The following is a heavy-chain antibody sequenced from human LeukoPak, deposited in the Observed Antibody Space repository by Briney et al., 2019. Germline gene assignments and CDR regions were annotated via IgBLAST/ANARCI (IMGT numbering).Heavy chain of an antibody. CDR3: ARAYYDFWSGYYTGISYYFDY. J-gene: IGHJ4*02. Sequence: SETLSLTCTVSGGSISSRYWSWIRQPPGKGLEWIGYIYYSGSTNYNPSLKSRVTISVDTSKNQFSLKLSSVTAADTAVYYCARAYYDFWSGYYTGISYYFDYWGQGTLVTVSS. D-gene: IGHD3-3*01. V-gene: IGHV4-59*11. CDR2: IYYSGST. CDR1: GGSISSRY.